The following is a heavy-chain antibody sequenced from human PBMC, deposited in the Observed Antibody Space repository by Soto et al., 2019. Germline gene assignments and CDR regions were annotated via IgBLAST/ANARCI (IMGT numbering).Heavy chain of an antibody. CDR2: ISGSGRNT. Sequence: EVQMLESGGGLVHPGGSLRLSCAASGFTFSNYAMNWVRQAPGKGLEWVSSISGSGRNTYYADSVKGRLTISRDSSKNTLYLQMNSLRVEDTGVYYCAKDLNCSGSFTSYYHYGMDVWGQGTTVTVSS. J-gene: IGHJ6*02. CDR3: AKDLNCSGSFTSYYHYGMDV. V-gene: IGHV3-23*01. D-gene: IGHD3-10*02. CDR1: GFTFSNYA.